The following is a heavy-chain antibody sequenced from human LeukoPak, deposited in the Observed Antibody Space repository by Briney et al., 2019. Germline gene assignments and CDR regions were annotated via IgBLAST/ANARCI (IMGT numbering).Heavy chain of an antibody. J-gene: IGHJ2*01. V-gene: IGHV3-23*01. Sequence: GGSLRLSCAASGFTFGTYAMNWVRQAPGKGLEWVSLISGSGDGTYYADSVEGRFTISRDISKNTLYLQMNDLGAEDTALYYCVRGLSGVSSWYFDLWGRGTLVSVSS. CDR1: GFTFGTYA. CDR3: VRGLSGVSSWYFDL. CDR2: ISGSGDGT. D-gene: IGHD7-27*01.